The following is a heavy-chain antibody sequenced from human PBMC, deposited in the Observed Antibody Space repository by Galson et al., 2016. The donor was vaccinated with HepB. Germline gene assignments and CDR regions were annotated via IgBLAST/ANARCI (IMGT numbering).Heavy chain of an antibody. D-gene: IGHD1/OR15-1a*01. J-gene: IGHJ2*01. CDR1: GFTFSRHW. V-gene: IGHV3-7*03. Sequence: SLRLSCAASGFTFSRHWMSWVRQAPGKGLEWVANIKQDGSEKHYVDSVKGRFTISRDNAKNSLYLQMDSLRAEDTAAYFRAKIGTRGLWYFDLWGRGTLVTVSS. CDR2: IKQDGSEK. CDR3: AKIGTRGLWYFDL.